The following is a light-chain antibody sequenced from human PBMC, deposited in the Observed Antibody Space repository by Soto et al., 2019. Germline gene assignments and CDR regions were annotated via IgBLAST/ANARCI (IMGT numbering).Light chain of an antibody. V-gene: IGLV1-44*01. Sequence: QSVLTQPPSASGTPGQRVTISCSGSSSNIGSNTVNWYQQLPGTAPKLLIYSNNQRPSGVPDRVSGSKSGTSASLAISGLQSLDEADYYCAAWDDSLNGVVFGGGTKLTVL. CDR1: SSNIGSNT. J-gene: IGLJ2*01. CDR2: SNN. CDR3: AAWDDSLNGVV.